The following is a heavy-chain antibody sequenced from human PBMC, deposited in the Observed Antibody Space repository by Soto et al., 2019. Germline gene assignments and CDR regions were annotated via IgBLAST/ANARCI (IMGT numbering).Heavy chain of an antibody. J-gene: IGHJ6*03. Sequence: SETLSLTCAVYGGSFSGYYWSWIRQPPGKGLEWIGEINHSGSTNYNPSLKSRVTISVDTSKNQFSLKLSSVTAADTAVYYCARNPSYYDILTGYFGVENYYYYYYMDVWGKGTTVTVSS. CDR2: INHSGST. CDR1: GGSFSGYY. D-gene: IGHD3-9*01. CDR3: ARNPSYYDILTGYFGVENYYYYYYMDV. V-gene: IGHV4-34*01.